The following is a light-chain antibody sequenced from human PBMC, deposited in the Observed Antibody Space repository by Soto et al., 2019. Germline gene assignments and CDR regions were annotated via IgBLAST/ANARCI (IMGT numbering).Light chain of an antibody. Sequence: QSALTQPRSVSGSPGQSVTISCTGTSSDVGGYDYVSWYQQHPGKAPKLMIYDVNERPSGVPDRFSGSKSGNTASLTISGLHAEDEADYYCCSYVGSYTLVFGGGTKLTVL. V-gene: IGLV2-11*01. J-gene: IGLJ2*01. CDR1: SSDVGGYDY. CDR2: DVN. CDR3: CSYVGSYTLV.